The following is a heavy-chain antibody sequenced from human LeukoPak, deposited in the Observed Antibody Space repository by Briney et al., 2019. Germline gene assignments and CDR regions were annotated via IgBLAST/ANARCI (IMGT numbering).Heavy chain of an antibody. CDR2: IYHSGST. CDR3: ARVLPLTIFGVVICEDFDY. D-gene: IGHD3-3*01. Sequence: SETLSLTCAVSGYSISSGYYWSWIRQPPGKGLEWIGSIYHSGSTYYNPSLKSRVTISVDTSKNQFSLKLSSVTAADTAVYYCARVLPLTIFGVVICEDFDYWGQGTLVTVSS. V-gene: IGHV4-38-2*01. CDR1: GYSISSGYY. J-gene: IGHJ4*02.